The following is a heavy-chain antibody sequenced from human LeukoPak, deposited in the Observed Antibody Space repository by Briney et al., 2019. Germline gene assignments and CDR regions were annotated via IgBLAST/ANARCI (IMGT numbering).Heavy chain of an antibody. J-gene: IGHJ4*02. Sequence: GGSLRLSCAASGFTFSSYATSWVRQAPGKGLEWVSAISGSGGSTYYADSVKGRFTISRDNSKNTLYLQMNSLRAEDTAVYYCANNYCSSTSCPYFDYWGQGTLVTVSS. D-gene: IGHD2-2*01. CDR3: ANNYCSSTSCPYFDY. V-gene: IGHV3-23*01. CDR1: GFTFSSYA. CDR2: ISGSGGST.